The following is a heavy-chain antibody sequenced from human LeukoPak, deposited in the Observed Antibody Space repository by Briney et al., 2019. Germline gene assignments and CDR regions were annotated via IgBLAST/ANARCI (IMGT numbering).Heavy chain of an antibody. Sequence: SETQSLTCTVSGGSISSYYWSWIRQPPGKGLEWIGYIYYSGSTNYNPSLKSRVTISVDTSKNQFSLKLSSVTAADTAVYYCARSWRSHGMDVWGQGTTVTVSS. J-gene: IGHJ6*02. CDR3: ARSWRSHGMDV. V-gene: IGHV4-59*01. D-gene: IGHD1-1*01. CDR1: GGSISSYY. CDR2: IYYSGST.